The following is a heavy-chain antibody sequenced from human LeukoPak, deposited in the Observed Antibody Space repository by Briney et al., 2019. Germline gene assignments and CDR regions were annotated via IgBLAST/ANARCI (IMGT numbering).Heavy chain of an antibody. CDR1: GGSISSGYY. CDR2: IYYSGDT. Sequence: SQTLSLTCTVFGGSISSGYYWSWIRQLPGRGLEWIGYIYYSGDTYSSPSLKSRVSISVDTSKNQFSLKLSSVTAADTAVYYCARREEIGFDIWGQGTMVTVSS. D-gene: IGHD3-22*01. CDR3: ARREEIGFDI. V-gene: IGHV4-30-4*08. J-gene: IGHJ3*02.